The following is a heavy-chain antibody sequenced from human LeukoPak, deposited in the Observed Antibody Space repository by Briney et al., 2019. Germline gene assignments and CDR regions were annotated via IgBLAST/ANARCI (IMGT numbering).Heavy chain of an antibody. CDR2: IYYSGST. V-gene: IGHV4-59*01. J-gene: IGHJ5*02. CDR1: GGSISSYY. Sequence: SETLSLTCTVSGGSISSYYWSWIRQPPGKGLEWIGYIYYSGSTNYNPSLKSRVTISVDTSKNQFSLKPSSVTAAHTAVYYCARDNLELSGWFDPWGQGTLVTVSS. CDR3: ARDNLELSGWFDP. D-gene: IGHD3-16*02.